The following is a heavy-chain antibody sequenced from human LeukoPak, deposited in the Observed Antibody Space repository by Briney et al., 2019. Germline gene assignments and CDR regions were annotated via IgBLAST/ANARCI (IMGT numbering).Heavy chain of an antibody. V-gene: IGHV3-30*02. CDR1: GFTFSHYG. J-gene: IGHJ4*02. D-gene: IGHD5-12*01. CDR3: AKPAWGGYDATDY. CDR2: MRHDGSDI. Sequence: TGGSLRLSCATSGFTFSHYGFHWVRQAPGKGLYWLAFMRHDGSDISFAESVKGRFTISRDNSKNTVYLQMNSLRAEDTAVYYCAKPAWGGYDATDYWGQGTLVTVSS.